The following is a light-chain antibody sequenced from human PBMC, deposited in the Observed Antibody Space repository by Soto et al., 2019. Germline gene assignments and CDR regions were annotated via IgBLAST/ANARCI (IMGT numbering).Light chain of an antibody. CDR1: QSITNS. J-gene: IGKJ3*01. CDR2: AAS. Sequence: DIPMTQSPSSLSASVGDRVTITCRASQSITNSLNWYQHKPGKAPTLVVYAASSLQSGVPSRSSGSGSGTDFTLTISSLQPEDFATYFCQQGHSMPFTFGPGTKVDIK. V-gene: IGKV1-39*01. CDR3: QQGHSMPFT.